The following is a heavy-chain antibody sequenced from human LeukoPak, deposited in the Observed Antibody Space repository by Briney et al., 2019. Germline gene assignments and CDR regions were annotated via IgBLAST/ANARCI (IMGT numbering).Heavy chain of an antibody. CDR1: GFTFNTYA. Sequence: GGSLRLSCAASGFTFNTYAMSWVRQAPGKGLERVSAISDSGGSAYYADSVKGRFTISRDNSKNTLYLQMNSLRAEDTAVYYCAKDARRTFGLSSGLYRGSYYFDYWGQGTLVTVSS. V-gene: IGHV3-23*01. CDR2: ISDSGGSA. D-gene: IGHD6-19*01. CDR3: AKDARRTFGLSSGLYRGSYYFDY. J-gene: IGHJ4*02.